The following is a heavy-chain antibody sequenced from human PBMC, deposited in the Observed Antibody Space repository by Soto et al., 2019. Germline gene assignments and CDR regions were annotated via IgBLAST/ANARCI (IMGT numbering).Heavy chain of an antibody. V-gene: IGHV1-69*13. CDR2: IIPIFGTA. J-gene: IGHJ5*02. CDR3: ARVSVLSSNWFDP. Sequence: SVKVSWKASGGTFSSYAISWVRQAPGQGLEWMGGIIPIFGTANYAQKFQGRVTITADESTSTAYMELSSLRSEDTAVYYCARVSVLSSNWFDPWGQGTLVTVSS. CDR1: GGTFSSYA. D-gene: IGHD3-3*02.